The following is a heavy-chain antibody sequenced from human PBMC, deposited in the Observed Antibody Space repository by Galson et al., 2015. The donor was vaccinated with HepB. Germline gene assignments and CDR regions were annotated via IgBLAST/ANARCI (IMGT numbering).Heavy chain of an antibody. J-gene: IGHJ6*03. D-gene: IGHD3-16*01. CDR1: GGTFSSYG. V-gene: IGHV1-69*13. CDR3: AGGSAMRVTWGGPHDSYYYYYMDV. CDR2: IIPILGTV. Sequence: SVKVSCKASGGTFSSYGINWVRQAPGQGLEWMGGIIPILGTVNYAQHFQDRVTISADESTSTAYMELSSLRSDDAAVYYCAGGSAMRVTWGGPHDSYYYYYMDVWGKGTTVTVSS.